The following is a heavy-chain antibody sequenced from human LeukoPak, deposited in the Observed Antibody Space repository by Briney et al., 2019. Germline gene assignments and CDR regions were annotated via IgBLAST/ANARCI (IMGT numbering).Heavy chain of an antibody. Sequence: PGTSLRLLCEASGFTFSRYSIHWVRQAPGKGLECVAVISYDGTDKYFGDSVKGRFTISRDDSKHTVYLQMNSLRPDDTSIYYCARAPAMVRGVGVTWGWYFDLWGRGTLVTVSS. V-gene: IGHV3-30*04. CDR3: ARAPAMVRGVGVTWGWYFDL. CDR2: ISYDGTDK. D-gene: IGHD3-10*01. J-gene: IGHJ2*01. CDR1: GFTFSRYS.